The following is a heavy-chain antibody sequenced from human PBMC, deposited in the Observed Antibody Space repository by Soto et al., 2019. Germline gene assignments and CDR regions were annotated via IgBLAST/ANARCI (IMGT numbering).Heavy chain of an antibody. CDR3: ARDDRTHYDFWSGYYPRAPAYYYYGMDV. D-gene: IGHD3-3*01. V-gene: IGHV1-46*01. Sequence: ASVKVSCKASGYTFTSYYMHWVRQAPGQGLEWMGIINPSGGSTSYAQKFQGRVTMARDTSTSTAYMELSSLRSEDTAVYYCARDDRTHYDFWSGYYPRAPAYYYYGMDVWGQGTTVTVSS. J-gene: IGHJ6*02. CDR2: INPSGGST. CDR1: GYTFTSYY.